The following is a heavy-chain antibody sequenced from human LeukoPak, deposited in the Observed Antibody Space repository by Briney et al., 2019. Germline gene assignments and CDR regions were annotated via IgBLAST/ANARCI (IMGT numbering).Heavy chain of an antibody. CDR1: GGSFTSSNFY. V-gene: IGHV4-39*01. Sequence: SETLSLTCTVSGGSFTSSNFYWDWIRQSPGKGLEWIGNIYYGETTSYNPSFKSRVTISVDSSKNQFSLKVNSVTAADTAMYFCVRHYVLHIVGPSYWGQGVLVTVSS. CDR3: VRHYVLHIVGPSY. D-gene: IGHD1-26*01. CDR2: IYYGETT. J-gene: IGHJ4*02.